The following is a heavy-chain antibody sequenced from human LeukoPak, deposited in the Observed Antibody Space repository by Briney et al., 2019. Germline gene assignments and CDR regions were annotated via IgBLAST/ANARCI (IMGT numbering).Heavy chain of an antibody. Sequence: GGSLRLSCAASGFTLSSYAMSWVRQAPGKGLEWVSAISGSGGSTYYADSVKGRFTISRDNSKDTLYLQMNSLRAEDTAVYYCAKEGGMATIRAFDYWGQGTLVTVSS. V-gene: IGHV3-23*01. J-gene: IGHJ4*02. CDR1: GFTLSSYA. CDR3: AKEGGMATIRAFDY. D-gene: IGHD5-24*01. CDR2: ISGSGGST.